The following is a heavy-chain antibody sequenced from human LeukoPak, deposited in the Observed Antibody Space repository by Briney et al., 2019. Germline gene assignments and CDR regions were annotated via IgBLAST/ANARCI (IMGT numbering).Heavy chain of an antibody. CDR3: ATPGLREFPNAFDI. CDR2: ISAYNGNT. V-gene: IGHV1-18*01. D-gene: IGHD2-21*01. Sequence: ASVKVSCKASGYTFTSYGISWVRQAPGQGLEWMGWISAYNGNTNYAQKLQGRVTMTTDTSTSTAYMELRSLRSDDTAVYYCATPGLREFPNAFDIWGQGTMVTVSS. J-gene: IGHJ3*02. CDR1: GYTFTSYG.